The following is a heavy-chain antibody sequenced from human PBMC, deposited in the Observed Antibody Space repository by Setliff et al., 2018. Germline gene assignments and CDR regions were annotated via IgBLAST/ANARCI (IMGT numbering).Heavy chain of an antibody. V-gene: IGHV1-18*01. J-gene: IGHJ3*01. CDR2: ISPYNGNT. Sequence: ASVKVSCKASGYTFTSYGISWVRQAPGQGLEWMGWISPYNGNTDYVYNVRDRITMTTDTSTGTAYMELRSLTSDDSAVYYCARDAPKVVDKFDLWGQGTKVTVS. CDR3: ARDAPKVVDKFDL. D-gene: IGHD3-22*01. CDR1: GYTFTSYG.